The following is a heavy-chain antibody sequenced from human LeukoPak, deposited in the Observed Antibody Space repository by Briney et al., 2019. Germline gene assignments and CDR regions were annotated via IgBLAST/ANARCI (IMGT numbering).Heavy chain of an antibody. CDR2: INPNSGGT. D-gene: IGHD5-18*01. CDR1: GYTFTGYY. Sequence: ASVKVSCKASGYTFTGYYMHWVRQAPGQGLEWMGWINPNSGGTNYAQKFQGRVTMTRDTSISTAYMELSRLRSDDTAVYYCARDLYSYGLGDYFDYRGQGTLVTVSS. J-gene: IGHJ4*02. V-gene: IGHV1-2*02. CDR3: ARDLYSYGLGDYFDY.